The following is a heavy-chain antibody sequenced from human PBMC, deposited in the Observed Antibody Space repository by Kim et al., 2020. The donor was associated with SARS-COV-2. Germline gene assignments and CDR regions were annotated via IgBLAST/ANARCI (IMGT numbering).Heavy chain of an antibody. CDR2: INPSGGST. J-gene: IGHJ4*02. D-gene: IGHD6-19*01. Sequence: ASVKVSCKASGYTFISYYMHWARQPPGQGLEWMGIINPSGGSTSYAQKFQGRVTMTRDTSTSTVYMELSSLRSEDTGVYYCARDLIGVAGTEIDYCGQGTLVTVSS. V-gene: IGHV1-46*01. CDR3: ARDLIGVAGTEIDY. CDR1: GYTFISYY.